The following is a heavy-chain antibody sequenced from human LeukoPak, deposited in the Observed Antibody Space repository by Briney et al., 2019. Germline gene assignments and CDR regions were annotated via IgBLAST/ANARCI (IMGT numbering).Heavy chain of an antibody. CDR3: AKTDSSDYSYFFDY. V-gene: IGHV3-23*01. D-gene: IGHD3-22*01. J-gene: IGHJ4*02. CDR2: ISGSGGRT. Sequence: AGGSLRLSCAASGFTFSSYWMSWVRQAPGKGLEWVSAISGSGGRTYYADSVKGRFTISRDNSKNTLYLQMNSLRAEDTAVYYCAKTDSSDYSYFFDYWGQGTLVTVSS. CDR1: GFTFSSYW.